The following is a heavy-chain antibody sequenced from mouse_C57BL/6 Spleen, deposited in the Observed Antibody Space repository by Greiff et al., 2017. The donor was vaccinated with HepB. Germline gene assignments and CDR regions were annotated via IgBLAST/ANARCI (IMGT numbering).Heavy chain of an antibody. J-gene: IGHJ4*01. D-gene: IGHD1-1*01. CDR1: GFSLTSYG. Sequence: VQLQQSGPGLVQPSQSLSITCTVSGFSLTSYGVHWVRQSPGKGLEWLGVIWSGGSTDSNAAFISRLSSSKDNSKSSVCFKMNSLQADDTAIYYCARRVATDAIDYWGQGTSVTVSA. CDR3: ARRVATDAIDY. V-gene: IGHV2-2*01. CDR2: IWSGGST.